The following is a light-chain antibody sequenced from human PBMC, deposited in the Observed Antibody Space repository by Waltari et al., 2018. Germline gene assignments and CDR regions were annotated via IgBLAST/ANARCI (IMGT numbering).Light chain of an antibody. CDR1: TSNIGADYD. CDR2: GNS. Sequence: QSVLTPPPSVYGAPGQRVTISCTGSTSNIGADYDVNRYQHRPGTAPKVLIYGNSHRPSGVPDRFSGFKSGTSASLTITGLQSEDEADYYCQSYDRSLSAVVFGGGTQLTVL. V-gene: IGLV1-40*01. CDR3: QSYDRSLSAVV. J-gene: IGLJ2*01.